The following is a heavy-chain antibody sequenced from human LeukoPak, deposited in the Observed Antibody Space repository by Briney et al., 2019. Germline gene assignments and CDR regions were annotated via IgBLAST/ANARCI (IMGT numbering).Heavy chain of an antibody. CDR3: AKDTSVAGYYFDY. Sequence: GGSLRLSCAASGFTFSSYEMNWVRQAPGKGLEWVSYISSSGSTVYYADSVKGRFTISRDNSKNTLYLQMNSLRAEDTAVYYCAKDTSVAGYYFDYWGQGTLVTVSS. CDR1: GFTFSSYE. D-gene: IGHD6-19*01. J-gene: IGHJ4*02. V-gene: IGHV3-48*03. CDR2: ISSSGSTV.